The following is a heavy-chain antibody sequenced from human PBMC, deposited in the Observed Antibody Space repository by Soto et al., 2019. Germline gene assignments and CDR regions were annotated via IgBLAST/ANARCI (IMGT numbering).Heavy chain of an antibody. CDR1: GVSVSSGSYS. Sequence: QEQLQESGPGLLKPSETLSLTCSVSGVSVSSGSYSWSWIRQPPGKALEWIGYIYYGGSTNYNPSLKSRVTISADTSKNQFSLKLTSVSAADTAVSSCASAVRTPDHRYYGMDVWGQGTTVTVSS. CDR2: IYYGGST. V-gene: IGHV4-61*01. CDR3: ASAVRTPDHRYYGMDV. J-gene: IGHJ6*02. D-gene: IGHD3-22*01.